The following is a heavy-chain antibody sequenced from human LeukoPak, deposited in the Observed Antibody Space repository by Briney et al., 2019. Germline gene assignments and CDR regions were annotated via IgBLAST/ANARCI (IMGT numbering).Heavy chain of an antibody. J-gene: IGHJ4*02. CDR1: GFTFSSYE. CDR2: ISSSGSTI. V-gene: IGHV3-48*03. D-gene: IGHD6-6*01. Sequence: GGSLRLSCAASGFTFSSYEMNWVRQAPGKGLEWVSYISSSGSTIYYADSVKGRFTISRDNAKNSLYLHMNSLRAEDTAVYYCARGFGYSSSQTFDYWGQGTLVTVSS. CDR3: ARGFGYSSSQTFDY.